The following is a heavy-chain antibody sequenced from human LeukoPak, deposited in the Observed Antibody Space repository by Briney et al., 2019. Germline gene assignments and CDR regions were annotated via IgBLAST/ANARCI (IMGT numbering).Heavy chain of an antibody. Sequence: PGGSLRLSCAASGFTFTNYAMSWVRQAPGKGLEWVADISGSGDFTYYADSVKGRFTISRDKAKNTVYLQMSSLRAEDTAVYYCAKDGARDGYNYPDYWGQGTQVTVSS. D-gene: IGHD5-24*01. CDR2: ISGSGDFT. V-gene: IGHV3-23*01. J-gene: IGHJ4*02. CDR3: AKDGARDGYNYPDY. CDR1: GFTFTNYA.